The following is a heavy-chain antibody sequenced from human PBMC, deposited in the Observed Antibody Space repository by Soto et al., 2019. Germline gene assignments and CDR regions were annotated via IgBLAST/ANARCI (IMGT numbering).Heavy chain of an antibody. CDR1: GYSFTSYW. CDR2: IYPGDSDT. V-gene: IGHV5-51*01. CDR3: ATLNSNPDKQDAFDI. J-gene: IGHJ3*02. D-gene: IGHD4-4*01. Sequence: GESLKISCKGSGYSFTSYWIGWVRQMPGKGLEWMGIIYPGDSDTRYSPSFQGQVTISADKSISTAYLQWSSLKASDTAMYYCATLNSNPDKQDAFDIWGQGTMVTVSS.